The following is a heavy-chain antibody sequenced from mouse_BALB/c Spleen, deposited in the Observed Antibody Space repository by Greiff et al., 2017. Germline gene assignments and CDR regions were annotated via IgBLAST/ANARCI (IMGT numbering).Heavy chain of an antibody. J-gene: IGHJ3*01. CDR1: GYTFTSYT. D-gene: IGHD3-1*01. CDR3: AREGPSVFDY. V-gene: IGHV1-4*01. Sequence: QVHVKQSGAELARPGASVKMSCKASGYTFTSYTMHWVKQRPGQGLEWIGYINPSSGYTNYNQKFKDKATLTADKSSSTAYMQLSSLTSEDSAVYYCAREGPSVFDYWGQGTLVTVSA. CDR2: INPSSGYT.